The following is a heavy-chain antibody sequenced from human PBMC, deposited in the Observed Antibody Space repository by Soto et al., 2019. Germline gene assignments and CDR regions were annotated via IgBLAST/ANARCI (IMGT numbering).Heavy chain of an antibody. J-gene: IGHJ6*02. CDR3: AKDSQDIVVVPLDV. CDR1: GFTFSSYA. D-gene: IGHD2-2*01. Sequence: TGGSLRLSCAASGFTFSSYAMSWVRQAPGKGLEWVSAISGSGGSTYYADSVKGRFTISRDNSKNTLYLQMNSLRAEDTAVYYCAKDSQDIVVVPLDVWGQGTTVTVSS. CDR2: ISGSGGST. V-gene: IGHV3-23*01.